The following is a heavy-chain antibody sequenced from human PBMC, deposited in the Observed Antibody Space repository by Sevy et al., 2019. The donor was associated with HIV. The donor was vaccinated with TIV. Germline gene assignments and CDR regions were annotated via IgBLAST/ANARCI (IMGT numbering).Heavy chain of an antibody. CDR3: AKHYIHDIAYGWYFDL. J-gene: IGHJ2*01. D-gene: IGHD2-21*01. CDR2: ISGGRGGT. CDR1: GFTFNNYA. V-gene: IGHV3-23*01. Sequence: GGSLRLSCAASGFTFNNYAMSWVRQAPGKGLEGKGLEWVSTISGGRGGTYYADSVRGRFTISRDNSKNTLYLQVNSLRVEDTAVYYCAKHYIHDIAYGWYFDLRGRGTLVTVSS.